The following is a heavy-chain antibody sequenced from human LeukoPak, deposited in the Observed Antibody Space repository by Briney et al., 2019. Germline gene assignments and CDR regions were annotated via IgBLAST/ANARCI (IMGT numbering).Heavy chain of an antibody. CDR3: AKVSWIQLWLSGLDY. V-gene: IGHV3-30*18. CDR2: ISYDGSNK. CDR1: GFTFSSYG. D-gene: IGHD5-18*01. Sequence: GRSLRLSCAASGFTFSSYGMHWVRQAPGKGLEWVAVISYDGSNKYYADSVKGRFTISRDNSKNTLYLQMNSLRAEDTAVCYCAKVSWIQLWLSGLDYWGQGTLVTVSS. J-gene: IGHJ4*02.